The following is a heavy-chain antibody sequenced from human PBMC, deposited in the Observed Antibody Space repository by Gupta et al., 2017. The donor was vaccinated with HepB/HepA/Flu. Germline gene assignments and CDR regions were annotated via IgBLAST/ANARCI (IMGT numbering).Heavy chain of an antibody. J-gene: IGHJ4*02. CDR1: GYTFTSYY. Sequence: QVQLVQSGAEVKKPGASVKVSCKASGYTFTSYYMHWVRQAPGQGLEWMGIINPSGGSTSYAQKFQGRVTMTRDTSTSTVYMELSSLRSEDTPVYYCARGGGQEVGATPHNFDYWGQGTLVTVSS. CDR2: INPSGGST. CDR3: ARGGGQEVGATPHNFDY. V-gene: IGHV1-46*01. D-gene: IGHD1-26*01.